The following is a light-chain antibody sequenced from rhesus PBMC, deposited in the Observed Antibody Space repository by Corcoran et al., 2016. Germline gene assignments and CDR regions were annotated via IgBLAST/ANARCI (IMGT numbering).Light chain of an antibody. CDR1: QSVSSS. V-gene: IGKV3-42*03. CDR2: GEA. CDR3: QHYSKWPLA. J-gene: IGKJ4*01. Sequence: EIVMTQSPATLSSSPGERATLSCRASQSVSSSLAWYQQTPGHAPRLLINGEASRAPDIPDRVSGSGSGTEFTLPLSGLEPDDFAVYYCQHYSKWPLAFGGGTKVEIK.